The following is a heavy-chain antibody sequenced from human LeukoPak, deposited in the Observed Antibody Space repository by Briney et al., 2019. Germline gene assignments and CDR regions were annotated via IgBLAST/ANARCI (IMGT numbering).Heavy chain of an antibody. Sequence: ASVKVSCKASGYTFTSYYMHWVRQAPGQGLEWMGIINPSGGSTSYAQKFQGRVTMTRDTSTSTVYMELSSLRSEDTAVYYCARVVTTVTTGVNWFDPWGQGTLVTVSS. D-gene: IGHD4-17*01. CDR2: INPSGGST. CDR1: GYTFTSYY. V-gene: IGHV1-46*01. J-gene: IGHJ5*02. CDR3: ARVVTTVTTGVNWFDP.